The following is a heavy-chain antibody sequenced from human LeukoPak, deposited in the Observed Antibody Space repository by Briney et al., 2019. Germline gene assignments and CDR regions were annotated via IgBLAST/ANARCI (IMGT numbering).Heavy chain of an antibody. Sequence: GSLRLSCAASGFTFSSYGMHWVRQAPGKGLEWVAVISYDGSIKYFADSVKGRFTISRDNSKNTLYLQMNSLRPEDTAVYYCAKEMEVSPGPDYWGQGTLVTVSS. CDR1: GFTFSSYG. CDR2: ISYDGSIK. V-gene: IGHV3-30*18. J-gene: IGHJ4*02. D-gene: IGHD1-14*01. CDR3: AKEMEVSPGPDY.